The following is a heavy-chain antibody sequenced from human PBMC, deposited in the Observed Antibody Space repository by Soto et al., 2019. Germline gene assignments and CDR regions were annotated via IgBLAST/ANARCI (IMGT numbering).Heavy chain of an antibody. V-gene: IGHV1-18*01. CDR1: GYTFTSYG. CDR3: ARDRCSGGSCYPTVLDY. Sequence: QVQLVQSGAEVKKPGASVKVSCKASGYTFTSYGISWVRQAPGQGLEWMGWISAYNGNTNYAQKLQGRVTMTTDTSTSTAYMELRSLRSDDTAVYYCARDRCSGGSCYPTVLDYWGQGTLVTVSS. J-gene: IGHJ4*02. CDR2: ISAYNGNT. D-gene: IGHD2-15*01.